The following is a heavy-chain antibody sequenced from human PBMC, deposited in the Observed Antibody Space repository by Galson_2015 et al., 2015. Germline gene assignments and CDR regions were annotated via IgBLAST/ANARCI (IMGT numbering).Heavy chain of an antibody. CDR1: GDSISSSNY. Sequence: ETLSLTCAVSGDSISSSNYWSWIRQPPGKGLEWIGYIYYSGSTNYNPSLKSRVTISVDTSKNQFSLKLSSVTAADTAVYYCARGIHDFWSGYFVRFDPWGQGTLVTVSS. CDR3: ARGIHDFWSGYFVRFDP. D-gene: IGHD3-3*01. J-gene: IGHJ5*02. V-gene: IGHV4-61*01. CDR2: IYYSGST.